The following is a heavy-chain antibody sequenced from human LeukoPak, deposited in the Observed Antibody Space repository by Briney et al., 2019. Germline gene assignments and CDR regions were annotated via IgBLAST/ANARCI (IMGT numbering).Heavy chain of an antibody. CDR3: VTDLQRHYLGVAVAGRRRWFDP. Sequence: PGGSLRLSCAASGFTFSSYSMNWVRQAPGKGLVWVSRINSDGSSTNYADSVKGRFTISRDNAKNTLYLQMNSLRAEDTAIYYCVTDLQRHYLGVAVAGRRRWFDPWGKGTLATVSS. V-gene: IGHV3-74*01. CDR1: GFTFSSYS. CDR2: INSDGSST. D-gene: IGHD6-19*01. J-gene: IGHJ5*02.